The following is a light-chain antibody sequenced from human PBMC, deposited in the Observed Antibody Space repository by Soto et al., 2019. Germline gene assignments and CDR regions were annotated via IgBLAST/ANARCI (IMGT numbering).Light chain of an antibody. J-gene: IGKJ4*01. CDR3: QQRSDWPLT. CDR2: VAS. V-gene: IGKV3-11*01. Sequence: DIVMTQSPATLSLSPGERVTLSARASQSVSGYLAWYQQKPGQAPRLLIYVASKRATGIPARFSGRGSGADFTLTISSLEPEDFAVYYCQQRSDWPLTFGGGTKVEIK. CDR1: QSVSGY.